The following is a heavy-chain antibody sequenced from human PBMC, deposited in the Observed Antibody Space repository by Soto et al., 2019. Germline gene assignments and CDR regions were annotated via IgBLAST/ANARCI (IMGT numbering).Heavy chain of an antibody. CDR2: ISYDGSNK. CDR1: GFTFSSYG. CDR3: YEKLTFTMGWGVAYCLDC. J-gene: IGHJ4*02. D-gene: IGHD3-10*01. V-gene: IGHV3-30*03. Sequence: QVQLVESGGGVVQPGRSLRLSCAASGFTFSSYGMHWVRQAPGKGLEWVAVISYDGSNKYYADSVKGRFTISRDNSKNTLYPQKKSLRAEETARYFCYEKLTFTMGWGVAYCLDCRGQGTLGTGS.